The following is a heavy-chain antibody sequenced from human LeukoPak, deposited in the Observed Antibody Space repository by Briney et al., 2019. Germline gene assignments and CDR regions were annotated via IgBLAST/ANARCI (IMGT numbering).Heavy chain of an antibody. V-gene: IGHV3-74*01. Sequence: PGGSLRLSCAAFGFTFSSYWLHWVRQAPGKGLVWVSRINGGGSSTNYADSVKGRFTISRDNAKNTLYLQMNSLRGEDTAVYYCARGPSSNWGDFDYWGQGTLVIASS. CDR1: GFTFSSYW. CDR2: INGGGSST. CDR3: ARGPSSNWGDFDY. J-gene: IGHJ4*02. D-gene: IGHD7-27*01.